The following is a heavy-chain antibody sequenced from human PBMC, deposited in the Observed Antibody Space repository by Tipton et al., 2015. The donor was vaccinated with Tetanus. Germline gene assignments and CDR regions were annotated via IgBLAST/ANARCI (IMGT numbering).Heavy chain of an antibody. CDR3: ARSGYYSRAYYHYRMDV. D-gene: IGHD3-9*01. Sequence: TLSLTCSVSGGSVNSGTYYWSWIRQPPGKGLEWIGRIYTSGSTNYNPSLKSRVTISVDTSKNQFSLNLSSVTAADTAVYYCARSGYYSRAYYHYRMDVWGQGTTVSVSS. CDR2: IYTSGST. CDR1: GGSVNSGTYY. J-gene: IGHJ6*02. V-gene: IGHV4-61*02.